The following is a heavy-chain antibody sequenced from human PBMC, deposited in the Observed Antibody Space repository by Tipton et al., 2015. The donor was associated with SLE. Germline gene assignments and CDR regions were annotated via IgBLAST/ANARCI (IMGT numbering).Heavy chain of an antibody. CDR2: IYYTGTTT. CDR1: GGSVSSSSKY. Sequence: TLSLTCTVSGGSVSSSSKYWAWTRQPPGKGLEWIGSIYYTGTTTYYNSFLKGRVTMSVDTSKNQFSLRLTSVIAADTAVYYCARVEVTIAGKDDAFDIWGQGTKVTVSS. V-gene: IGHV4-39*07. CDR3: ARVEVTIAGKDDAFDI. D-gene: IGHD4-17*01. J-gene: IGHJ3*02.